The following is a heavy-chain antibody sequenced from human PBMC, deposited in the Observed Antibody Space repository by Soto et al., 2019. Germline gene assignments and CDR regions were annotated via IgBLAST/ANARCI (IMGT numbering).Heavy chain of an antibody. V-gene: IGHV3-48*02. CDR2: ISSSSSTI. D-gene: IGHD6-6*01. Sequence: GGSLRLSCAASGFTFSSYSMNWVRQAPGKGLEWVSYISSSSSTIYYADSVKGRFTISRDNAKNSLYLQMNSLRDEDTAVYYCARDQGWHSSSYDYYYYGMDVWGQGTTVTVSS. CDR1: GFTFSSYS. CDR3: ARDQGWHSSSYDYYYYGMDV. J-gene: IGHJ6*02.